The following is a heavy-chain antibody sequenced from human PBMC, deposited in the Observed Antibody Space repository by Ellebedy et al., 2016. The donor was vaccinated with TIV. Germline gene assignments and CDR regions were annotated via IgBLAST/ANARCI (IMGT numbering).Heavy chain of an antibody. Sequence: ASVKVSCKASGYTFTSYGISWVRQAPGQGLEWMGWISAYNGNTNYAQKLQGRVTITRDTSTSTVYMELSSLRSEDTAVYYCARDTSLVLSYYDSSGGMDVWGQGTTVTVSS. D-gene: IGHD3-22*01. CDR3: ARDTSLVLSYYDSSGGMDV. CDR2: ISAYNGNT. V-gene: IGHV1-18*04. J-gene: IGHJ6*02. CDR1: GYTFTSYG.